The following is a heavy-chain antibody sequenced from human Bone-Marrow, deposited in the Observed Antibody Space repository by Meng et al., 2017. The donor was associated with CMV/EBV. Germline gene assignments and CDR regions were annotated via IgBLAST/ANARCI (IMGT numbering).Heavy chain of an antibody. D-gene: IGHD4-17*01. CDR1: GYTFTGYY. CDR3: ANKYYGDYDPLRYYYGMDV. V-gene: IGHV1-2*02. Sequence: ASVKVSCKASGYTFTGYYMHWVRQAPGQGLEWMGWINPNSGDTNYAQKFQGRVTMTRDTSISTAYMELSRLRSDDTAVYYCANKYYGDYDPLRYYYGMDVWGQGTTVTVSS. J-gene: IGHJ6*02. CDR2: INPNSGDT.